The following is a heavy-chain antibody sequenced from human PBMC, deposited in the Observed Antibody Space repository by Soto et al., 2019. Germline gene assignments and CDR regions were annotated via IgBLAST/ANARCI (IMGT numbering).Heavy chain of an antibody. Sequence: ASVKVSCKASGYTFTSYGISWVRQAPGQGLEWMGWISAYNGNTNYAQKLQGRVTMTTDTSTSTAYMELRSLRSDDTAVYYCARLDFCSGYPFYFDYWGQGTLVTVSS. D-gene: IGHD3-3*01. CDR3: ARLDFCSGYPFYFDY. V-gene: IGHV1-18*01. CDR2: ISAYNGNT. CDR1: GYTFTSYG. J-gene: IGHJ4*02.